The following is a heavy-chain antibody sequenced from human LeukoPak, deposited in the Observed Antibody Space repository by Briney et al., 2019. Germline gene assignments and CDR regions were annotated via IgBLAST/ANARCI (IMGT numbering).Heavy chain of an antibody. V-gene: IGHV3-21*01. Sequence: PGGSLRLSCAASGFSFTTFRMHWARQAPGKGWEWSSSFGSSGSLIKYADSLRGRFTISRDNAKNSVYLQMNSLTAEDTAVYYCARMPSYSNYAFYFMDVWGKGTTVTVSS. CDR3: ARMPSYSNYAFYFMDV. CDR1: GFSFTTFR. D-gene: IGHD4-11*01. CDR2: FGSSGSLI. J-gene: IGHJ6*03.